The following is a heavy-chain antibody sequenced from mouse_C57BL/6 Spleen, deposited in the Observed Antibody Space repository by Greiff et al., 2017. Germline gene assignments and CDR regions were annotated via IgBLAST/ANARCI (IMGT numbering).Heavy chain of an antibody. Sequence: VHLVESGAELVKPGASVKLSCKASGYIFTEYTIHWVKQRSGQGLEWIGWFYPGSGSIKYNEKFKDKATLTADKSSSTVYMELSRLTSEDSAVYFCARHERTTVVVGDYFDYWGQGTTLTVSS. J-gene: IGHJ2*01. CDR2: FYPGSGSI. CDR3: ARHERTTVVVGDYFDY. V-gene: IGHV1-62-2*01. D-gene: IGHD1-1*01. CDR1: GYIFTEYT.